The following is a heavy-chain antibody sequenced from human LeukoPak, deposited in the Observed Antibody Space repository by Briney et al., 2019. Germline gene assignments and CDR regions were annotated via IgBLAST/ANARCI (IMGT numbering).Heavy chain of an antibody. D-gene: IGHD3-16*02. CDR3: ARENGDAYVWGSYRYFDY. J-gene: IGHJ4*02. V-gene: IGHV4-4*07. CDR2: IYTSGST. CDR1: GGSISSYY. Sequence: KPSETLSLTCTVSGGSISSYYWSWIRQPAGKGLEWIGRIYTSGSTNYNPSLKSRVTMSVDTSKNQFSLELSSVTAADTAVYYCARENGDAYVWGSYRYFDYWGQGTLVTVSS.